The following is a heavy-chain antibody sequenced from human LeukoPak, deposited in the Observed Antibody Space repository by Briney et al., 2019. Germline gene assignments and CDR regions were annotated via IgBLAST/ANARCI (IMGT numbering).Heavy chain of an antibody. CDR1: GYTFSDYY. J-gene: IGHJ4*02. CDR3: ARGGGGNSH. D-gene: IGHD4-23*01. CDR2: ISPISGGT. V-gene: IGHV1-2*02. Sequence: ASVKVSCKASGYTFSDYYMHWVRQAPGQGLEWMGWISPISGGTDYAQKFQGRVTMTRDTSISTAYMELSSLRSDDTAVYYCARGGGGNSHWGQGTLVTVSS.